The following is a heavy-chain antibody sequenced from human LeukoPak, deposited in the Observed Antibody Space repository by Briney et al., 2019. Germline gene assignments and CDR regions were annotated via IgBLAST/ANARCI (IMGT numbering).Heavy chain of an antibody. V-gene: IGHV4-38-2*02. D-gene: IGHD6-13*01. CDR1: GYSINSGYY. CDR2: IYHSGST. Sequence: SETLSLTCTVSGYSINSGYYWGWIRQPPGKGLEWIAIIYHSGSTYYNPSLKSRVTISVDTSKNQFSLKLSSVTAADTAVYYCARGPPSIAAAGTFDPWGQGTLVTVSS. J-gene: IGHJ5*02. CDR3: ARGPPSIAAAGTFDP.